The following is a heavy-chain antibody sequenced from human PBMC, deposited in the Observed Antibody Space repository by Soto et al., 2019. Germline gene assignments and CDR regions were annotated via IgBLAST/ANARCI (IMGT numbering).Heavy chain of an antibody. D-gene: IGHD5-18*01. CDR2: INPSGGST. V-gene: IGHV1-46*01. J-gene: IGHJ6*02. CDR3: ARDQGAPGYSYYYYGMDV. Sequence: ASVKVSCKASGYTFTSYYMHWVRQAPGQGLEWMGIINPSGGSTSYAQKFQGRVTMTRDTFTSTVYMELSSLRSEDTAVYYCARDQGAPGYSYYYYGMDVWGQGTTVTVSS. CDR1: GYTFTSYY.